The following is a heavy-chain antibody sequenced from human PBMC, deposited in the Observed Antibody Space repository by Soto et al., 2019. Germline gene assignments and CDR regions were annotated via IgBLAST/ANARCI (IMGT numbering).Heavy chain of an antibody. D-gene: IGHD3-3*01. CDR2: IWYDGSNK. V-gene: IGHV3-33*01. CDR3: ARDPTYDFWPSLYGMDV. CDR1: GFTFSSYG. J-gene: IGHJ6*02. Sequence: QVQLVESGGGVVQPGRSLRLSCAASGFTFSSYGMHWVRQAPGKGLEWVAVIWYDGSNKYYADSVKGRFTISRDNSKNXXYLQMNSLRAEDTAVYYCARDPTYDFWPSLYGMDVWGQGTTVTVSS.